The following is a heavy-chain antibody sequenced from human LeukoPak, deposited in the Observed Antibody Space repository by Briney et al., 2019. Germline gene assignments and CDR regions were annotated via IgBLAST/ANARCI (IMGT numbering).Heavy chain of an antibody. Sequence: GGSLGLSCAASGFIFSTYSMIWVRQAPGKGLEWVAYISISGSSIYYADAVKGRFTISRDNAKNSLYLQMNSLRAEDMALYYCAKDTDKESSGLLGFDYGDWGPRATVSA. CDR3: AKDTDKESSGLLGFDY. J-gene: IGHJ4*02. CDR2: ISISGSSI. V-gene: IGHV3-21*04. D-gene: IGHD3-22*01. CDR1: GFIFSTYS.